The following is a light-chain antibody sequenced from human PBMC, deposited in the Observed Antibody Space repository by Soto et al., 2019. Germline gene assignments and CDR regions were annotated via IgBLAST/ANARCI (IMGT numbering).Light chain of an antibody. CDR2: GAS. J-gene: IGKJ5*01. V-gene: IGKV3-15*01. CDR1: QSVSSN. CDR3: QEYKNWPSIT. Sequence: EIVMTQSPATLSVSPGERATLSCRASQSVSSNLAWYQQKPGQAPRLLIYGASTRATGIPARFSGSGSGTEFTLTISRLQSEDFAVYYCQEYKNWPSITFGQGTRLEIK.